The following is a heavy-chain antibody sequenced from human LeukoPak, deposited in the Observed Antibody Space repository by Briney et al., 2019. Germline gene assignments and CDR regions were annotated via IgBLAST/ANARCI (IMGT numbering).Heavy chain of an antibody. V-gene: IGHV1-69*01. CDR2: IIPIFGTA. Sequence: SVKVSCKASGGTFSSYAISWVRQAPGQGREWMGGIIPIFGTANYTQKFQGRVTITADESTSTAYMELSSLRSEDTAVYYCAREGYSSSRIDYWGQGTLVTVSS. CDR1: GGTFSSYA. CDR3: AREGYSSSRIDY. J-gene: IGHJ4*02. D-gene: IGHD6-13*01.